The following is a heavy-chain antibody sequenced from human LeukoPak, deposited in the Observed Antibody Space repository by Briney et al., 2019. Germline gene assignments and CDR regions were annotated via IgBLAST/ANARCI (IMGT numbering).Heavy chain of an antibody. J-gene: IGHJ3*02. D-gene: IGHD1-26*01. CDR3: AVGFILDAFHI. CDR2: FSTRGYT. Sequence: SETLSLTCTVSGDSISDYFWSWIRQPAGKGLEWIGRFSTRGYTTYNPSLKSRLTISVDKSKNQFSLNLTSVTAADTAVYYCAVGFILDAFHIWGQGTIVSVSS. V-gene: IGHV4-4*07. CDR1: GDSISDYF.